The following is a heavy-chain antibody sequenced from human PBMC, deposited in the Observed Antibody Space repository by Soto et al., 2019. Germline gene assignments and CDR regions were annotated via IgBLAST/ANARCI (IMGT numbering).Heavy chain of an antibody. CDR3: LAGDSSGYSYFQH. V-gene: IGHV3-15*01. Sequence: PGGSLRLSCAASGFTFSNAWMSWVRQAPGKGLEWVGRIKSKTDGGTTDYAAPVKGRFTISRDDSKNTLYLQMNSLKTEDTAVYYCLAGDSSGYSYFQHWGQGTLVTVSS. D-gene: IGHD3-22*01. CDR2: IKSKTDGGTT. CDR1: GFTFSNAW. J-gene: IGHJ1*01.